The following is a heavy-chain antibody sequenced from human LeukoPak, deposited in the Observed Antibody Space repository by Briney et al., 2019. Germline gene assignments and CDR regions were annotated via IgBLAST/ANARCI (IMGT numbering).Heavy chain of an antibody. CDR1: GFSFSSSP. CDR2: ISSSGGDSDEDT. Sequence: GVSLRLSCAASGFSFSSSPMSWVRQAAGRGLEWVSGISSSGGDSDEDTPYADSMKGRFTISRDNSKKTLYLQMNSLRVDDTAVYFCVRKTSGRHPFDSWGQGTLVTVSS. V-gene: IGHV3-23*01. CDR3: VRKTSGRHPFDS. J-gene: IGHJ4*02.